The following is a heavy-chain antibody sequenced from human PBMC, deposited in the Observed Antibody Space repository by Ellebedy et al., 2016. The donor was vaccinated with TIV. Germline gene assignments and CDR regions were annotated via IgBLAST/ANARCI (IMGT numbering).Heavy chain of an antibody. CDR3: ARDAGRITRARYFDY. V-gene: IGHV1-18*04. CDR2: ISAYNGNT. J-gene: IGHJ4*02. D-gene: IGHD2-2*01. Sequence: AASVKVSCKASGYTFTSYGISWVRQAPGQGLEWMGWISAYNGNTNYAQKLQGRVTMTTDTSTSTAYMELRSLRSDDTAVYYCARDAGRITRARYFDYWGQGTLVTVSS. CDR1: GYTFTSYG.